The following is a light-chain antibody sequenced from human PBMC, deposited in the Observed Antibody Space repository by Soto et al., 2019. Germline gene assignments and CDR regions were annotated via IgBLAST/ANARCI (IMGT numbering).Light chain of an antibody. J-gene: IGLJ2*01. Sequence: QSVLTQPASVSGSHGQSITISCTGTSSDVGSYNLVSWHQQHPGKAPKLMIYEVSKRPSGVSNRFSGSKSGNTASLTISGLQAEDEADYYCCSYADSSPVIFGGGTKLTVL. CDR1: SSDVGSYNL. CDR3: CSYADSSPVI. CDR2: EVS. V-gene: IGLV2-23*02.